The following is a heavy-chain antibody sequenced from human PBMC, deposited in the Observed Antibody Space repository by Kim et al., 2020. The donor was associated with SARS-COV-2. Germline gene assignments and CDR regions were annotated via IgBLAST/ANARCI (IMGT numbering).Heavy chain of an antibody. Sequence: GGSLRLSCEASGFTFSRNDMNWVRQAPGKGLEWVSGIGGDGNTYYAASVEGRFTISRDISKNTLFLQMSSMRAEDTALYYCAKDLWALSGNEYWGQGTLGTVSS. CDR3: AKDLWALSGNEY. D-gene: IGHD3-10*01. CDR2: IGGDGNT. V-gene: IGHV3-23*01. J-gene: IGHJ4*02. CDR1: GFTFSRND.